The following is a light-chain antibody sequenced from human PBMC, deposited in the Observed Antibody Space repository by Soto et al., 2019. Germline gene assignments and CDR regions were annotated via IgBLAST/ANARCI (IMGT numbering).Light chain of an antibody. V-gene: IGKV1-17*01. CDR2: LTY. CDR1: QGIGND. CDR3: LQPNSYPRT. Sequence: VTITCRASQGIGNDVGWYQQKPGKAPKRLIYLTYSLQTGVPSRFSCSGSGTDYSLTLRCLHPEYSAPYICLQPNSYPRTYAEGTKVDIK. J-gene: IGKJ1*01.